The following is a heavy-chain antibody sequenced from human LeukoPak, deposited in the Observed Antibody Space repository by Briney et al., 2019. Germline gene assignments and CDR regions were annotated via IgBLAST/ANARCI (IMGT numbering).Heavy chain of an antibody. J-gene: IGHJ5*02. Sequence: ASVKVSCKASGYTFTGYYMHWVRQAPGQGLEWMGWINPNSGGTNYAQKFQGRVTMTRDTSISTAYMELSRLRSDDTAVYYCARAVSTSPPDIFDPWGQGTLVTVSS. D-gene: IGHD2-2*01. CDR1: GYTFTGYY. CDR3: ARAVSTSPPDIFDP. V-gene: IGHV1-2*02. CDR2: INPNSGGT.